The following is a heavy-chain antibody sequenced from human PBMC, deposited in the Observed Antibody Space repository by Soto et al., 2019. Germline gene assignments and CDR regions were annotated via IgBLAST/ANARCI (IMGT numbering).Heavy chain of an antibody. CDR3: ARGKDYYDSSGYYRYYYGMDV. CDR1: GGSFSGYY. CDR2: INHSGST. Sequence: SEPLSLTCAVYGGSFSGYYWSWIRQPPGKGLEWIGEINHSGSTNYNPSLKSRVTISVDTSKNQFSLKLSSVTAADTAVYYCARGKDYYDSSGYYRYYYGMDVWGQGTTVTVSS. V-gene: IGHV4-34*01. J-gene: IGHJ6*02. D-gene: IGHD3-22*01.